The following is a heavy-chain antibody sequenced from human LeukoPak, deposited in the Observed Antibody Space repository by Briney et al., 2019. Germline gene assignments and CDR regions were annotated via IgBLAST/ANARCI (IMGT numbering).Heavy chain of an antibody. CDR3: AKDNRGLWSAYFDY. Sequence: GGSLRLSCTTSGFIFSSYGMHWVRQAPGKGLEWVAVIWHDGSAEFYADSVKGRFSISRDDSKNTVYLQMNSLRAEDTALYYCAKDNRGLWSAYFDYWGQGVLVTVSS. CDR1: GFIFSSYG. J-gene: IGHJ4*02. V-gene: IGHV3-33*06. CDR2: IWHDGSAE. D-gene: IGHD2-21*01.